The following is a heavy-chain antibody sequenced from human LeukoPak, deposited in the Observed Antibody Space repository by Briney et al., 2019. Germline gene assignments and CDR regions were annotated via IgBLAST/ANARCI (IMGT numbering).Heavy chain of an antibody. CDR3: AREESGSSGWYDY. CDR1: GFTFSSSA. Sequence: GGSLRLSCAASGFTFSSSAMSWVRQAPGKGLQWLSSINGGDYSTYYTDSVKGRFTISRDNAKNSLYLQMNSLRAEDTAVYYCAREESGSSGWYDYWGQGTLVTVSS. V-gene: IGHV3-21*01. D-gene: IGHD6-19*01. J-gene: IGHJ4*02. CDR2: INGGDYST.